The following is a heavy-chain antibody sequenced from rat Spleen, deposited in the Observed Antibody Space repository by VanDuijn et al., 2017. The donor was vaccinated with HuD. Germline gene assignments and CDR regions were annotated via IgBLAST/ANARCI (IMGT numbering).Heavy chain of an antibody. V-gene: IGHV5S10*01. CDR3: AKEGFEVTFAY. Sequence: EVQLVESGGGLVQPGRSLKLACIASGFTFSDYNMAWVRQAPKKGLEWVATIIYDDSRTYYRDSVKGRFTISRNNAENTVYMQMNSLRSEDTATYYCAKEGFEVTFAYWGQGTLFTVSS. J-gene: IGHJ3*01. CDR1: GFTFSDYN. CDR2: IIYDDSRT. D-gene: IGHD4-4*01.